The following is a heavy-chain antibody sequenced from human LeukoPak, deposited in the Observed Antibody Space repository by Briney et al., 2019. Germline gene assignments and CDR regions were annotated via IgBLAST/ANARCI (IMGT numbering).Heavy chain of an antibody. J-gene: IGHJ6*03. V-gene: IGHV4-61*02. Sequence: PSQTLSLTSTVSGASISTGSSYGSGLRQPPGGGLGGIGRIHNSGSTNYNPSLNSRVTISVDTSKNQVSLKLTSVTAADTAVYYCASDGISGTPYYYSYMDVWGKGTTVTVSS. CDR2: IHNSGST. CDR1: GASISTGSSY. CDR3: ASDGISGTPYYYSYMDV. D-gene: IGHD1-20*01.